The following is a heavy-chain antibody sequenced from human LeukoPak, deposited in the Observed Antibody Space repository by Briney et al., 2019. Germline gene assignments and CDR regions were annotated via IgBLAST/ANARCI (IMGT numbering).Heavy chain of an antibody. D-gene: IGHD2-2*01. CDR3: ARDRIVVVPAGRGYYYGMDV. J-gene: IGHJ6*02. V-gene: IGHV3-11*01. Sequence: GGSLRLSCAASGFTFSDYNMSWIRQAPGKGLEWVSYIISSGSTIYYADSVKGRFTISRDNAKNSLYLQMNSLRAEDTAVYYCARDRIVVVPAGRGYYYGMDVWGQGTTVTVSS. CDR2: IISSGSTI. CDR1: GFTFSDYN.